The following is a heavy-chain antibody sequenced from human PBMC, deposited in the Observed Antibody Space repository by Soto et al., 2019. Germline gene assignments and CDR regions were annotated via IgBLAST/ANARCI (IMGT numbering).Heavy chain of an antibody. D-gene: IGHD6-19*01. Sequence: QVQLVRSGADVKKPGASVKVSCKASGYNFISYGISWVRQAPGQGLEWMGWISPHNDRTKYARRFQDRVTMTTETPTSTVYMELGSLRSDDTAVYYCARDLYYSSGRYFDHDAFDIWGQGTVVTVSS. J-gene: IGHJ3*02. CDR3: ARDLYYSSGRYFDHDAFDI. V-gene: IGHV1-18*01. CDR2: ISPHNDRT. CDR1: GYNFISYG.